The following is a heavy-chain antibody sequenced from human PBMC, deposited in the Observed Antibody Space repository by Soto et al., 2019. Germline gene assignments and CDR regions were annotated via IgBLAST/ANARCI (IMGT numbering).Heavy chain of an antibody. Sequence: SETLSLTCTVSGGSISSGDYYWIWIRHPPGKGLEWIGYIYYSGSTYYNPSLKSRVTISVDTSKNQFSLKLSSVTAADTAVYYCARDGNSSGSPYDWGQGTLVTVSS. D-gene: IGHD3-22*01. CDR1: GGSISSGDYY. CDR2: IYYSGST. J-gene: IGHJ4*02. V-gene: IGHV4-30-4*01. CDR3: ARDGNSSGSPYD.